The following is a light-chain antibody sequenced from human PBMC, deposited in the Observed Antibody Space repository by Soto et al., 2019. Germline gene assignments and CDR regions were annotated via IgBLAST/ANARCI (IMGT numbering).Light chain of an antibody. CDR1: RTIRSH. V-gene: IGKV1-39*01. CDR2: ATS. CDR3: QQTYRTPLN. Sequence: IKMNQFPLSLSACIGDRVTITCRASRTIRSHLNWYQQKPGEAHKIVIYATSNLQSGVPSRFNGSVSGTDFTLTISSLQPEDFATYYCQQTYRTPLNFGGGTKVDIK. J-gene: IGKJ4*01.